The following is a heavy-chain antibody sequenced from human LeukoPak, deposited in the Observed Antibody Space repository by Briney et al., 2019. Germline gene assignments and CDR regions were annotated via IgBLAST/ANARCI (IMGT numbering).Heavy chain of an antibody. Sequence: SVKVSCKASGGTFSSYAISWVRQAPGQGLEWMGRIIPILGIANYAQKFQGRVTITADKSTSTAYMELSSLRSEDTAVYYCARDCSGASCYSGSYYYYYGMDVWGQGTTVTVSS. CDR1: GGTFSSYA. V-gene: IGHV1-69*04. CDR3: ARDCSGASCYSGSYYYYYGMDV. D-gene: IGHD2-15*01. J-gene: IGHJ6*02. CDR2: IIPILGIA.